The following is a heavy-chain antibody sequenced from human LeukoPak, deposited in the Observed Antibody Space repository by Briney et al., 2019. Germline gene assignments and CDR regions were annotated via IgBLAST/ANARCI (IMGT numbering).Heavy chain of an antibody. Sequence: GESLKISCKGSGYSFTSYWIGWVRQMPGKGLEWMGIIYPGDSDTRYSPSFQGQVTISADKSISTAYLQWSSLKASGTAMYYCARLGVRWYDGPEHFDYWGQGTLVTVSS. J-gene: IGHJ4*02. D-gene: IGHD6-13*01. CDR2: IYPGDSDT. CDR3: ARLGVRWYDGPEHFDY. V-gene: IGHV5-51*01. CDR1: GYSFTSYW.